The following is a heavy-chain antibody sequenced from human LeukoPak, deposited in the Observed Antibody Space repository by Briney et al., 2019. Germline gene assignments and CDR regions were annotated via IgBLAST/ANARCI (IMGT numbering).Heavy chain of an antibody. CDR1: GGSFSGYY. J-gene: IGHJ4*02. CDR3: ARQTSGYSSSWWFDY. Sequence: PSETLSLTCAVYGGSFSGYYWSWIRQPPGKGLEWIGEINHSGSTNYNPSLKSRVTISVDTSKNQFSLKLSSVTAADTAVYYCARQTSGYSSSWWFDYWGQGTLVTVSS. D-gene: IGHD6-13*01. CDR2: INHSGST. V-gene: IGHV4-34*01.